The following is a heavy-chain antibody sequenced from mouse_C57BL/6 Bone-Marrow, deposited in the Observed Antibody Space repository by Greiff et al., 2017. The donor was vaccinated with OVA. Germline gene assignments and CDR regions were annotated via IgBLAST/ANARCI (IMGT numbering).Heavy chain of an antibody. Sequence: VQLQQSGAELVRPGASVKLSCKASGYTFTDYYINWVKQRPGQGLEWIARIYPGSGNTYYNEKFKGKATLTAEKSSSTAYMQLSSLTSEDSAVYFCARSPITTVEYFDYWGQGTTLTVSS. J-gene: IGHJ2*01. CDR3: ARSPITTVEYFDY. CDR1: GYTFTDYY. V-gene: IGHV1-76*01. CDR2: IYPGSGNT. D-gene: IGHD1-1*01.